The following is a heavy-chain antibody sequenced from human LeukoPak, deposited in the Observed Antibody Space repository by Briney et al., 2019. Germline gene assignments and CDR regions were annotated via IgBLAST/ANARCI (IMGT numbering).Heavy chain of an antibody. Sequence: ASVKVSCKASGYTFTSYDINWVRQATGQGLEWMGWMNPNSGNTGYAQKFQGRVTMTRNTSISTAYMELSSLRSKDTAVYYCARVLSTGYSGYADYYYYGMDVWGQGTTVTVSS. CDR1: GYTFTSYD. D-gene: IGHD5-12*01. CDR3: ARVLSTGYSGYADYYYYGMDV. J-gene: IGHJ6*02. CDR2: MNPNSGNT. V-gene: IGHV1-8*01.